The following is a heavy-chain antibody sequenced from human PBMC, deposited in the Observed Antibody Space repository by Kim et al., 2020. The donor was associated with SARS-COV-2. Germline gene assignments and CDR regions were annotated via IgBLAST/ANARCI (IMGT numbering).Heavy chain of an antibody. V-gene: IGHV3-15*01. D-gene: IGHD1-26*01. J-gene: IGHJ4*02. CDR1: GFTFSNAW. Sequence: GGSLRLSCAASGFTFSNAWMSWVRQAPGKGLEWVGRIKSKTDGGTTDYAAPVKGRFTISRDDSKNTLYLQMNSLKIEDTAVYYCTTQDDYYSMHYFDYWGQGTLVTVSS. CDR2: IKSKTDGGTT. CDR3: TTQDDYYSMHYFDY.